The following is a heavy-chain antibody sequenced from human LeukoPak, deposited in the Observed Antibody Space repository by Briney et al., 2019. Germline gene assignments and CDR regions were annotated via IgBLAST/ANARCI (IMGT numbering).Heavy chain of an antibody. CDR1: GFTFRRFW. CDR2: IKQDGSEK. V-gene: IGHV3-7*01. J-gene: IGHJ4*02. CDR3: ARRRYSGSSQHFDY. Sequence: GGSLRLSCAASGFTFRRFWMSWVRQAPGKGLEWVANIKQDGSEKYYVDSVKGRFTISRDNAKNSLYLQMNSLRAEDTAVYYCARRRYSGSSQHFDYWGQGTLVTVSS. D-gene: IGHD1-26*01.